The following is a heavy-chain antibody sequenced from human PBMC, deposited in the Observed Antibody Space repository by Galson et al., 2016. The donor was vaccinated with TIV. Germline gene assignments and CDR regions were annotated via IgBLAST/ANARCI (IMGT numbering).Heavy chain of an antibody. D-gene: IGHD1-26*01. CDR3: ARGPGPAGIVGIYYNMDV. V-gene: IGHV1-69*13. J-gene: IGHJ6*02. CDR1: GGTSSRSA. CDR2: IIPLLSSP. Sequence: SVKVSCKASGGTSSRSAISWVRQAPGQGLEWVGGIIPLLSSPSYGQKFQGRLTITADESMTTSYMELTSLTSDDTAMYYCARGPGPAGIVGIYYNMDVWGQGTTVIVSS.